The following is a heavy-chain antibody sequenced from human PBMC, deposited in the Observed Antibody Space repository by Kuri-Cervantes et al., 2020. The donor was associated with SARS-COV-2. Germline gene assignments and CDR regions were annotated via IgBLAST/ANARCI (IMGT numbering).Heavy chain of an antibody. CDR1: GGSISSGGYS. CDR3: ARRINYWWFDP. CDR2: IYHSGST. V-gene: IGHV4-30-2*01. J-gene: IGHJ5*02. Sequence: SETLSLTCAVSGGSISSGGYSWSWIRQPPGKGLEWIGYIYHSGSTYHNPSLKSRVTISVDRSKNQFSLKLSSVTAADTAVYYCARRINYWWFDPWGQGTLVTVSS. D-gene: IGHD4-11*01.